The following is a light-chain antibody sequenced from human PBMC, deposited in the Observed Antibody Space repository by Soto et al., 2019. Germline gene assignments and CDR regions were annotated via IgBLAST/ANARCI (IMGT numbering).Light chain of an antibody. CDR2: DVT. J-gene: IGLJ1*01. Sequence: QSALAQPASVSGSPGQSITIFCTGTSSDVGSYNYVSWYQQHPGRAPKLMIYDVTNRPSGVSNRFSGSKSGSTASLTISGLQAEDEADYFCTSYTTTSTYVFGTGTKVT. CDR3: TSYTTTSTYV. V-gene: IGLV2-14*03. CDR1: SSDVGSYNY.